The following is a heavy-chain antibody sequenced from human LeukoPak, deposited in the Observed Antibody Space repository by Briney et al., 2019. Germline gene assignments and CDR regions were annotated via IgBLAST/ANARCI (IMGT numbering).Heavy chain of an antibody. V-gene: IGHV1-18*01. J-gene: IGHJ4*02. CDR1: GYRFTSYG. D-gene: IGHD2-2*01. CDR2: ISGYNGNT. Sequence: ASVKVSCKASGYRFTSYGISWVRQAPGQGLEWMGWISGYNGNTNYAQKLQGRVTMTTDTSTSTAYMELRSLGSDDTAVYYCAREYCSTTRCYMADYWGQGTLVTVSS. CDR3: AREYCSTTRCYMADY.